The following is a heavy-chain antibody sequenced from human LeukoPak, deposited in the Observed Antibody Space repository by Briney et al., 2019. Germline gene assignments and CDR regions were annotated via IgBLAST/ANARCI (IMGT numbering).Heavy chain of an antibody. Sequence: ASVKVSCKASGYTFTSYYMHWVRQAPGQGLEWMGIINPSGGSTSYAQKFQGRVTMTRDTSTSTVYMELSSLRSEDTAVYYCVRDPTGIAAADALGGYWGQGTLVTVSS. D-gene: IGHD6-13*01. CDR3: VRDPTGIAAADALGGY. V-gene: IGHV1-46*01. CDR2: INPSGGST. J-gene: IGHJ4*02. CDR1: GYTFTSYY.